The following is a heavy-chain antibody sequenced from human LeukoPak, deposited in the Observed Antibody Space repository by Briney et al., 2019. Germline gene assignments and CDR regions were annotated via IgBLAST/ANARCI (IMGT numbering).Heavy chain of an antibody. J-gene: IGHJ3*02. CDR2: IYYSGST. CDR3: ARYSGPRDAFDI. CDR1: GGSISSYY. Sequence: SETLSLTCTVSGGSISSYYWSWIRQHPGKGLEWIGYIYYSGSTYYNPSLKSRVTISVDTSKNQFSLKLSSVTAADTAVYYCARYSGPRDAFDIWGQGTMVTVSS. V-gene: IGHV4-59*06. D-gene: IGHD5-12*01.